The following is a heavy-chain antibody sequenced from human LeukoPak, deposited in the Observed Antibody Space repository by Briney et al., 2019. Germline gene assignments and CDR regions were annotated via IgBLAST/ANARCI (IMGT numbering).Heavy chain of an antibody. V-gene: IGHV3-74*01. CDR3: ARGLSYAVAYGDY. CDR1: GFTFSNAW. J-gene: IGHJ4*02. Sequence: PGGSLRLSCAASGFTFSNAWVSWVRQTPGQGLVWVAAINRDGTGTSHADSVRGRFTVSRDNAKNTLYLQLNSLRADDTAVYYCARGLSYAVAYGDYWGQGTLVTVSS. D-gene: IGHD6-19*01. CDR2: INRDGTGT.